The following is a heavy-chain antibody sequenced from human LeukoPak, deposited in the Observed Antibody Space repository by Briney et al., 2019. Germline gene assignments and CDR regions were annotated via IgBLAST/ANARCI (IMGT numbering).Heavy chain of an antibody. CDR2: IYYSGST. CDR3: ASGLLKVVVPYAFDI. V-gene: IGHV4-59*01. J-gene: IGHJ3*02. Sequence: PSETLSLTCTVSGGSISSYYWSWIRQPPGKGLEWIGYIYYSGSTNYNPSLKSRVTISVDTSKNQFSLKLSSVTAADTAVYYCASGLLKVVVPYAFDIWGRGTMVTVSS. CDR1: GGSISSYY. D-gene: IGHD3-22*01.